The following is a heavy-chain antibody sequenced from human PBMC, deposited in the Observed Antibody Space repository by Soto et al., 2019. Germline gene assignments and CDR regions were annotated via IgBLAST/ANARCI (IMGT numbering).Heavy chain of an antibody. V-gene: IGHV1-3*01. D-gene: IGHD3-3*01. J-gene: IGHJ6*02. CDR3: VRPTYDLDSHYYGMDV. CDR1: GYIFTNYV. Sequence: QVQLVESGAEVKKPGASVKVSCKTSGYIFTNYVIHWVRQAPGQSLEWMGWINAGNGNTQYSQKFQGRVTITRDTSASTAYVELSSLRSEDTAVYYCVRPTYDLDSHYYGMDVWGQGTTVTVSS. CDR2: INAGNGNT.